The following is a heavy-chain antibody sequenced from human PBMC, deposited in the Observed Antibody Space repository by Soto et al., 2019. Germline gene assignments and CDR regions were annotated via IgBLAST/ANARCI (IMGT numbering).Heavy chain of an antibody. D-gene: IGHD6-19*01. CDR2: ISYDGSNK. V-gene: IGHV3-30*18. CDR1: GFTFSSYG. CDR3: AKEMRLAGHYDAFDI. Sequence: PGGSLRLSCAASGFTFSSYGMHWVRQAPGKGLEWVAVISYDGSNKYYADSVKGRFTISRDNSKNTLYLQMNSLRAEDTAVYYCAKEMRLAGHYDAFDIWGHGTMVTVSS. J-gene: IGHJ3*02.